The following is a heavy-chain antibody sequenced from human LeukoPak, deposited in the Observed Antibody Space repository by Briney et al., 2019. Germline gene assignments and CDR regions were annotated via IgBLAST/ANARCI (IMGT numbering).Heavy chain of an antibody. CDR1: GFTFSSYW. D-gene: IGHD5-18*01. CDR3: ARDGDTAMDY. J-gene: IGHJ4*02. CDR2: IWYDGSNK. Sequence: PGGSLRLSCAASGFTFSSYWMSWVRQAPGKGLEWVAVIWYDGSNKYYADSVKGRFTISRDNSKNTLYLQMNSLRAEDTAVYYCARDGDTAMDYWGQGTLVTVSS. V-gene: IGHV3-33*08.